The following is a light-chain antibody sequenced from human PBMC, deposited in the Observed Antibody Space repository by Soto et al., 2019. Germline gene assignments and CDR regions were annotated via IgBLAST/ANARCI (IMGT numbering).Light chain of an antibody. Sequence: AIQMTQSPSSLSASVGVRVTITCRASQGIRNDLAWYQQKPRKAPKLLIYAASSLQSGVSSRFSGSGSGTDFTLTISSLQPEDFATYYCLQDYYYPYTFGQGTKLEIK. CDR2: AAS. CDR1: QGIRND. V-gene: IGKV1-6*01. CDR3: LQDYYYPYT. J-gene: IGKJ2*01.